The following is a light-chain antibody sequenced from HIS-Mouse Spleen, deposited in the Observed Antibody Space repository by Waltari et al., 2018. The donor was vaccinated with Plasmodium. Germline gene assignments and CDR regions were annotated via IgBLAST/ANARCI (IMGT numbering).Light chain of an antibody. J-gene: IGLJ3*02. Sequence: SYELTQPPSVSVYPGPTARITCSGDALPKKYAYWYQQKSGQAPVLVIYEDSKRPSGIPERFSGSSSGTMATLTISGAQVEDEADYYCYSTDSSGNHRVFGGGTKLTVL. CDR3: YSTDSSGNHRV. CDR2: EDS. CDR1: ALPKKY. V-gene: IGLV3-10*01.